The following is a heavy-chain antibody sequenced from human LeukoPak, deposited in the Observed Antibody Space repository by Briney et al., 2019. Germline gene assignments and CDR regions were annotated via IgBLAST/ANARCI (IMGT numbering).Heavy chain of an antibody. CDR1: GGSISSYY. V-gene: IGHV4-59*01. CDR3: ARVSDLTGYSHDAFDI. CDR2: IYYSGST. J-gene: IGHJ3*02. D-gene: IGHD3-9*01. Sequence: SETLSLTCTVSGGSISSYYWSWIRQPPGKGLEWIGYIYYSGSTNYNPSLKSRVTISVDTSKNQFSLKLSSVTAADTAVYYCARVSDLTGYSHDAFDIWGQGTMVTVSS.